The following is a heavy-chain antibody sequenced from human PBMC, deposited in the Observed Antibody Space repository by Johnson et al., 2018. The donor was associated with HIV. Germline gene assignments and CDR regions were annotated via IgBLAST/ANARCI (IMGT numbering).Heavy chain of an antibody. CDR3: ARVLSWGYAFDI. D-gene: IGHD1-26*01. Sequence: STFNTDSVKGRFTISRDNSKNTLYLQMNSLRAEDTAVYYCARVLSWGYAFDIWGQGTMVTVSS. V-gene: IGHV3-53*01. CDR2: ST. J-gene: IGHJ3*02.